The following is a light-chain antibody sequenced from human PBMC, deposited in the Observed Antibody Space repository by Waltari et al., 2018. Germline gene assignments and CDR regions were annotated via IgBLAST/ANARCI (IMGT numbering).Light chain of an antibody. CDR3: QQHNDWAPVT. Sequence: EVVMTQSSATLSVSPGERVTLSCRASQSVSRQLVWYQQKPGQAPKLLLYGASTRASGIPDRFSGSGSGTEFTLTISSLQSEDLAVYYCQQHNDWAPVTFAQGTKLEIK. CDR1: QSVSRQ. V-gene: IGKV3-15*01. CDR2: GAS. J-gene: IGKJ2*01.